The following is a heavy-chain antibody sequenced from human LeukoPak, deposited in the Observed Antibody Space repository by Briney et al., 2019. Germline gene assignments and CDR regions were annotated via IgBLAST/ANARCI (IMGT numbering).Heavy chain of an antibody. V-gene: IGHV3-33*01. CDR3: ARDTDCGGDCLTLDY. D-gene: IGHD2-21*02. CDR2: IWYDGSNK. J-gene: IGHJ4*02. CDR1: GFTFSSYG. Sequence: PGGPLRLSCAASGFTFSSYGMHWVRQAPGKGLEWVAVIWYDGSNKYYADSVKGRFTISRDNSKNTLYLQMNSLRAEDTAVYYCARDTDCGGDCLTLDYWGQGTLVTVSS.